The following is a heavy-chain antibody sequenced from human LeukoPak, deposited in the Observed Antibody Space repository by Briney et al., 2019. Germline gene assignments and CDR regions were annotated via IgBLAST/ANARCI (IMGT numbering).Heavy chain of an antibody. CDR2: IYYSGST. CDR3: ARQGAGVDIVATMREEAFDY. J-gene: IGHJ4*02. Sequence: SETLSLTCTVSGGSISSSSYYWGWIRQPPGKGLEWIGSIYYSGSTYYNPSLKSRVTISVDTSKNQFSLKLSSVTAADTAVYYCARQGAGVDIVATMREEAFDYWGQGTLVTVSS. D-gene: IGHD5-12*01. CDR1: GGSISSSSYY. V-gene: IGHV4-39*01.